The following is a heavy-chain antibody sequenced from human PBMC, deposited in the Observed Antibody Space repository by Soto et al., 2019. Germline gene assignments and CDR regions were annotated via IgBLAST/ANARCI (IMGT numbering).Heavy chain of an antibody. J-gene: IGHJ3*02. V-gene: IGHV3-33*01. D-gene: IGHD5-12*01. CDR1: GFTFSSYG. CDR3: ATDPVEMATIHDAFDI. Sequence: GGSLRLSCAASGFTFSSYGMHWVRQAPGKGLEWVAVIWYDGSNKYYADSVKGRFTISRDNSKNTLYLQMNSLRAEDTAVYYCATDPVEMATIHDAFDIWGQGTMVTVSS. CDR2: IWYDGSNK.